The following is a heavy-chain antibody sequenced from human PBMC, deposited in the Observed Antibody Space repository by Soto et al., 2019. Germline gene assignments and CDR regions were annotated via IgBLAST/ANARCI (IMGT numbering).Heavy chain of an antibody. V-gene: IGHV3-74*03. CDR1: GFTFSRYW. CDR3: AKEILCGPLDY. J-gene: IGHJ4*02. D-gene: IGHD2-21*01. CDR2: INTDGTNT. Sequence: EVQLVESGGGLVQPGGSLRLSCAVSGFTFSRYWMHWFRQDPGNGLVWVSSINTDGTNTQYADSVRGRFTVSRDNAKNTVYLQMLSLRSEDTAVYDCAKEILCGPLDYWGQGTLVVVSS.